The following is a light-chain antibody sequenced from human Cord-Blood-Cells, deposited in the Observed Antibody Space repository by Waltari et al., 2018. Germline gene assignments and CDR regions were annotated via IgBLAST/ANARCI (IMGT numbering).Light chain of an antibody. CDR1: SLRSYY. Sequence: SSELTQDPAVSVALGQTVRITCQGDSLRSYYARWYQQEPGKAPVLVIYGKNHRPTGIPDLFAGSSSGNTASLTITGAQEEDEADYYCNSRDSSCNHLVFGGGTKLTVL. CDR2: GKN. V-gene: IGLV3-19*01. CDR3: NSRDSSCNHLV. J-gene: IGLJ3*02.